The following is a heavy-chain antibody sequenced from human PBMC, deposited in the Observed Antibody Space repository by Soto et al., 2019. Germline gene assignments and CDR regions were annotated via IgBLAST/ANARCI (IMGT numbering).Heavy chain of an antibody. CDR1: GFTFSNAW. J-gene: IGHJ6*03. D-gene: IGHD6-6*01. Sequence: GGSLRLSCAASGFTFSNAWMSWVRQAPGKGLEWVGRIKSKTDGGTTDYAAPVKGRFTISRDDSKNTLYLQMNSLKTEDTAVYYCTTVGLDSSSPLYYYYYMDVWGKGTTVTVSS. CDR2: IKSKTDGGTT. CDR3: TTVGLDSSSPLYYYYYMDV. V-gene: IGHV3-15*01.